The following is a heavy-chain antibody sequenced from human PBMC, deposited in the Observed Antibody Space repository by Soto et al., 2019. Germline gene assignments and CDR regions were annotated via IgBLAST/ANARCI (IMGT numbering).Heavy chain of an antibody. J-gene: IGHJ4*02. V-gene: IGHV4-34*01. CDR1: GGFLSESY. D-gene: IGHD6-19*01. Sequence: SETLSLTCAVYGGFLSESYWTWIRQPPGKGLEWIGEINHVGGTNYNPSLKSRVTMSVDTSQNQFSLNLKSVTATDTAVYYCALTPPIEVAGPDFWGQGPLVTVSS. CDR2: INHVGGT. CDR3: ALTPPIEVAGPDF.